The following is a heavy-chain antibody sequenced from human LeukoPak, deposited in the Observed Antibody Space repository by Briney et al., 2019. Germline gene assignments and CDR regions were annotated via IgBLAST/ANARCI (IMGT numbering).Heavy chain of an antibody. Sequence: SETLSLTCGVIGGSFSGYSWSWIRQPPGKGLEWIGEINHSGSTNYNPSLKSRVTISVDTSKNQVSLRLSSVTAADTAVYFCAAAPLEYYYYGVDVWGQGTTVTVSS. V-gene: IGHV4-34*01. CDR3: AAAPLEYYYYGVDV. D-gene: IGHD6-6*01. J-gene: IGHJ6*02. CDR1: GGSFSGYS. CDR2: INHSGST.